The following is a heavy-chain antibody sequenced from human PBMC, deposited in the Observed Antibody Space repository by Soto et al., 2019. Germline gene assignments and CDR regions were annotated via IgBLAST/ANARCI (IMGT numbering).Heavy chain of an antibody. CDR2: ISGGSSRI. Sequence: GGSLRLSCAASGFSFSTYDMNWVRQAPGKGLEWVSYISGGSSRIFYADSVKGRFTISRDNAKNSLYLQMNSLRDEDTGVYYCARVIYGGWSTIKDYYYYAMDVWGQGTKVTVYS. J-gene: IGHJ6*02. V-gene: IGHV3-48*02. CDR3: ARVIYGGWSTIKDYYYYAMDV. CDR1: GFSFSTYD. D-gene: IGHD5-12*01.